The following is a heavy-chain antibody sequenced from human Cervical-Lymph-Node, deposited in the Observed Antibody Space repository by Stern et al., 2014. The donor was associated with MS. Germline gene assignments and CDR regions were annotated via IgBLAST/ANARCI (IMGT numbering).Heavy chain of an antibody. CDR3: VRVPLAGYSTSREEGH. CDR2: SYYSGTS. J-gene: IGHJ4*02. Sequence: AQLVESGPGLVKPSQTLSLTCTVSGGSISSGGSYWGWIRQHPGKGLEWIGDSYYSGTSCYNPSLKSRVTVSVDTSKNQFFWELRSVTVADTAVYYCVRVPLAGYSTSREEGHWGQGVLVTVSS. CDR1: GGSISSGGSY. V-gene: IGHV4-31*03. D-gene: IGHD2/OR15-2a*01.